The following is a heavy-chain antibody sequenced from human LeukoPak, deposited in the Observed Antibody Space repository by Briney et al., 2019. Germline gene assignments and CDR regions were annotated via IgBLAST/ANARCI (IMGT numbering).Heavy chain of an antibody. CDR3: ATAPPTYTPSSPPWFDP. D-gene: IGHD3-16*01. Sequence: GGSLRLSCAASGFTFSSYSMNWVRQAPGKGLEWVSSISSGSSYIYYADSVKGRFTISRDNAKNSLYLQMSSLRAEDTAVYYCATAPPTYTPSSPPWFDPWGQGTLVTVSS. CDR1: GFTFSSYS. V-gene: IGHV3-21*01. J-gene: IGHJ5*02. CDR2: ISSGSSYI.